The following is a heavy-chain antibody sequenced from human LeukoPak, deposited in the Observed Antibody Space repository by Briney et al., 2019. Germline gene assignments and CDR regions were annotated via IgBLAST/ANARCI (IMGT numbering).Heavy chain of an antibody. Sequence: GRSLRLPCAASGFTFSSYAMHWGRKAPTKGMDREAVISYDGSNKYYGDSVKGRFTISRDNSKNTLYLQMNSLRAEDTAVYYCARDRSSGWSAFDYWGQGTLVTVSS. V-gene: IGHV3-30-3*01. D-gene: IGHD6-13*01. CDR2: ISYDGSNK. J-gene: IGHJ4*02. CDR1: GFTFSSYA. CDR3: ARDRSSGWSAFDY.